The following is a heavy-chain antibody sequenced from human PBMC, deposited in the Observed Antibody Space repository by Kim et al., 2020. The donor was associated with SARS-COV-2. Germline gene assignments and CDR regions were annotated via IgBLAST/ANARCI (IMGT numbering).Heavy chain of an antibody. D-gene: IGHD6-13*01. V-gene: IGHV4-59*08. Sequence: SETLSLTCTVSGGSISSYYWSWIRQPPGKGLEWIGYIYYSGSTNYNPSLKSRVTISVDTSKNQFSLKLSSVTAADTAVYYCARQDIAAADYYYYGMDVWGQGTTVTGSS. J-gene: IGHJ6*02. CDR2: IYYSGST. CDR1: GGSISSYY. CDR3: ARQDIAAADYYYYGMDV.